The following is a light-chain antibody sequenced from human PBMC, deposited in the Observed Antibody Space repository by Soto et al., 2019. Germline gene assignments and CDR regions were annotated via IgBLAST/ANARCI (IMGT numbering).Light chain of an antibody. CDR1: QSVDSD. CDR2: GAS. V-gene: IGKV3-15*01. J-gene: IGKJ5*01. Sequence: EIVLTQSPGTLSLSPGERAPRSCRASQSVDSDYLAWDPQKPGQAPRLLIYGASTRATGISARFSGSGSGTEFTLTISSLQSEDFAVYYGQQYNNWPPITFGQGTRLEIK. CDR3: QQYNNWPPIT.